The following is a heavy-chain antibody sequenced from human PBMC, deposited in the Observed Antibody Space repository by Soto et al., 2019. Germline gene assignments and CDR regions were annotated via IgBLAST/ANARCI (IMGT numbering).Heavy chain of an antibody. Sequence: QVQLVESGGGVVQPGRSLRLSCAASGFTFSSYAMHWVRQAPGKGLEWVAVISYDGSNKYYADSVKGRFTISRDNSKNTLYLQMNSLRAEDTAVYYCARDPQRPRLEGDGYKDWYFDLWGRSTVVTVSS. CDR3: ARDPQRPRLEGDGYKDWYFDL. CDR2: ISYDGSNK. D-gene: IGHD5-12*01. CDR1: GFTFSSYA. V-gene: IGHV3-30-3*01. J-gene: IGHJ2*01.